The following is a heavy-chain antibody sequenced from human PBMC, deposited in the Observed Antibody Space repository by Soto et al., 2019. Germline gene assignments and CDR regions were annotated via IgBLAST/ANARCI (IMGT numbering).Heavy chain of an antibody. CDR1: GGSFSGYY. V-gene: IGHV4-34*01. CDR3: ARVSGIYYFGMDV. Sequence: SETLSLTCAVYGGSFSGYYWSWIRQPPGKGLEWIGEINHSGSTNYNPSLKSRVTISVDTSKNQFSLKLSSVTAADTAVYYCARVSGIYYFGMDVWGQGTTVT. CDR2: INHSGST. D-gene: IGHD3-10*01. J-gene: IGHJ6*02.